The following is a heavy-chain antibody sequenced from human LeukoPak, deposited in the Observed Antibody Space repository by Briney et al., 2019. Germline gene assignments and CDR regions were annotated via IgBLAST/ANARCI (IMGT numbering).Heavy chain of an antibody. D-gene: IGHD3-9*01. J-gene: IGHJ3*02. CDR2: INAGNGNT. V-gene: IGHV1-3*01. CDR3: AREKILRYFDWSIGAFDI. Sequence: GASVKVSCKASGYTFNTYAIHWVRQAPGQRLEWMGWINAGNGNTEYSQNFRDRVTFTRDTSASTAYMELYSLRSEDTAIYFCAREKILRYFDWSIGAFDIWGQGTTVTVSS. CDR1: GYTFNTYA.